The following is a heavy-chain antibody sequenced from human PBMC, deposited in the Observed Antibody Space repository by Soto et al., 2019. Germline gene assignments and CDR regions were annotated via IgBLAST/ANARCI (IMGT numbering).Heavy chain of an antibody. CDR3: ARAAVVSASRFNWFDP. J-gene: IGHJ5*02. V-gene: IGHV1-69*13. CDR2: IIPIFGAP. Sequence: SVKVSCKASGCTFSSYAISWVRQAPGQGLEWMGEIIPIFGAPNYAQGFQGRVTISADESTSTAYMELSSLRSEDTAVYYCARAAVVSASRFNWFDPWGQGTLFTVSS. CDR1: GCTFSSYA. D-gene: IGHD2-15*01.